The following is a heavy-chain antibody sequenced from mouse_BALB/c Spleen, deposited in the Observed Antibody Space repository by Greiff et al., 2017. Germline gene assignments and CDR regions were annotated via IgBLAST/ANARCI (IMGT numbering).Heavy chain of an antibody. CDR2: INPSTGNT. CDR1: GYTFTSYW. CDR3: ARCDDCGYDGGFAY. J-gene: IGHJ3*01. Sequence: QVQLQQSGAELAKPGASVKMSCKASGYTFTSYWMHWVKQRPGQGLEWIGYINPSTGNTEYNQKFKDKATLTADKSSSTAYMQLSSLTSEDSAVYYDARCDDCGYDGGFAYWGQGTLVTVSA. D-gene: IGHD2-2*01. V-gene: IGHV1-7*01.